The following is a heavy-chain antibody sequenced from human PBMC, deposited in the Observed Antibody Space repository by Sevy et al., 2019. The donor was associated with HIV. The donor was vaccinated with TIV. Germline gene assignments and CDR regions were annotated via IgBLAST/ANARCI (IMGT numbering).Heavy chain of an antibody. V-gene: IGHV3-30*04. CDR2: ISYDGSSK. Sequence: GGSLRLSCAASGFTFHSYAMNSVRQAPGKGLEWVAVISYDGSSKYYADSVKGRFTISRDNSRNTLYLQMNSLRVEDTAVYSCARDYDFSSGSYSNYYFDYWGQGTLVTASS. CDR1: GFTFHSYA. J-gene: IGHJ4*01. D-gene: IGHD3-3*01. CDR3: ARDYDFSSGSYSNYYFDY.